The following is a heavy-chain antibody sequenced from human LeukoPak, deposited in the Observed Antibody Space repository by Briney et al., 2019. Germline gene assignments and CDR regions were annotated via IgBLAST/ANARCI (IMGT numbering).Heavy chain of an antibody. J-gene: IGHJ4*02. CDR1: GFTFSSYA. CDR2: ISGSGGST. CDR3: AKDRRLPMVVTAIDY. Sequence: GGSLRLSCAASGFTFSSYAMSWVRQAPGKGLEWVSAISGSGGSTYYADSVKGRFTISRDNSKNTLYLQMNSLRAEDTAVYYCAKDRRLPMVVTAIDYWGQGTLVTVSS. V-gene: IGHV3-23*01. D-gene: IGHD2-21*02.